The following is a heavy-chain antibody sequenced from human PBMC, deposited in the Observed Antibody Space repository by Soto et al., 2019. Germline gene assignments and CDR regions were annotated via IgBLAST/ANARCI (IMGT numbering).Heavy chain of an antibody. V-gene: IGHV3-21*06. CDR3: TNEGWFGEGDY. Sequence: DVQLVDSGGRLVKPGGSLRLSCAASGFAFSSYAMTWVRQAPGKGLEWVSSISGSSSYIYYADSVKGRFTISRDNSKNSLYLQMNSLRTDDTAVYYFTNEGWFGEGDYWGQGTPVTVSS. D-gene: IGHD3-10*01. J-gene: IGHJ4*02. CDR2: ISGSSSYI. CDR1: GFAFSSYA.